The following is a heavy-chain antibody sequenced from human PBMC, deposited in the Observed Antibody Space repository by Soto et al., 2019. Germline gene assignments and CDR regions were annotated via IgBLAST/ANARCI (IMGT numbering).Heavy chain of an antibody. Sequence: PGGSLRLSCAVSGFTFSDYWMSWVRQAPGKGLEWVANIKQDGNEKYYVDSVKGRFTISRDNAKNSLYLQMNSLRAEDTAVYYCAKNPGYYYDSTGYNFDYWGQGTLVTVSS. CDR3: AKNPGYYYDSTGYNFDY. D-gene: IGHD3-22*01. CDR1: GFTFSDYW. CDR2: IKQDGNEK. J-gene: IGHJ4*02. V-gene: IGHV3-7*03.